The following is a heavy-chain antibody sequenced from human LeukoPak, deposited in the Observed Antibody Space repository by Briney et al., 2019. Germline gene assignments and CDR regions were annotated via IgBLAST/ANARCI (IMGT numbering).Heavy chain of an antibody. Sequence: ASVKVSCKASGYTFTGHYMHWVRQAPGQGLEWMGWINPNSGGTNYAQKFQGRVTMTRDTSISTDYMELSRLRSDDTAVYYCARDVGLGGYDLGANFDSWGQGTLVTVSS. J-gene: IGHJ4*02. CDR3: ARDVGLGGYDLGANFDS. CDR2: INPNSGGT. D-gene: IGHD5-12*01. V-gene: IGHV1-2*02. CDR1: GYTFTGHY.